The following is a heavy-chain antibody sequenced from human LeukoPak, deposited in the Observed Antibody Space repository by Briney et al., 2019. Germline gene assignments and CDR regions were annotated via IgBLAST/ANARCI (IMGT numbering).Heavy chain of an antibody. V-gene: IGHV1-69*01. CDR1: GGTFSSYA. CDR3: ARTVDTAMTAPPYYMDV. D-gene: IGHD5-18*01. J-gene: IGHJ6*03. CDR2: IIPIFGTA. Sequence: SVKVSCKASGGTFSSYAISWVRQAPGQGLEWMGGIIPIFGTANYAQKFQGRVTITADESTSTAYMELSSLRSEDTAVYYCARTVDTAMTAPPYYMDVWGKGTTVTVSS.